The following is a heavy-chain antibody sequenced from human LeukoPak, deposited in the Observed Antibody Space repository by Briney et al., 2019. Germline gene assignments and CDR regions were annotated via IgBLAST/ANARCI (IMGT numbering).Heavy chain of an antibody. D-gene: IGHD4-17*01. J-gene: IGHJ4*02. V-gene: IGHV3-7*01. CDR1: GFTFSNYW. Sequence: LPGGSLRLSCAASGFTFSNYWMTWVRQAPGKGLEWVANIKQDVSEKYYVDSVKGRFTISRDNAKNSLYLQMNSLRAEDTAVYYCAREGQRDYALVFDYWGQGTLVTVSS. CDR2: IKQDVSEK. CDR3: AREGQRDYALVFDY.